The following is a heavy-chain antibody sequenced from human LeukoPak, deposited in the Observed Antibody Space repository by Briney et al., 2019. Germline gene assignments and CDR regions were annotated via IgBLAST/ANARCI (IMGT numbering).Heavy chain of an antibody. D-gene: IGHD3-10*01. CDR1: GGSISSYY. Sequence: SETLSLTCTVSGGSISSYYWGWIRQPPGEDLEWIGSIYYRGKTYYKSSLKSRVTISVDTSKNQFSLKLSSVTATDTAVYYCARFGTYYYGSGSQRFSYYFDYWGQGTLVTVSS. CDR2: IYYRGKT. V-gene: IGHV4-39*01. CDR3: ARFGTYYYGSGSQRFSYYFDY. J-gene: IGHJ4*02.